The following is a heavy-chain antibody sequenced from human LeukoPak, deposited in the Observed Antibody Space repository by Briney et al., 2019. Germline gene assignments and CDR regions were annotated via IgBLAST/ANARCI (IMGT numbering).Heavy chain of an antibody. CDR2: INPNSGGT. J-gene: IGHJ4*02. CDR1: GYTFTGYY. CDR3: ARARSLRYFDLV. Sequence: GASVKVSCKASGYTFTGYYMHWVRQAPGQGLEWMGWINPNSGGTNYAQKFQGRVTMTRDTSISTAYMELSSLRSEDTAVYYCARARSLRYFDLVWGQGTLVTVSS. D-gene: IGHD3-9*01. V-gene: IGHV1-2*02.